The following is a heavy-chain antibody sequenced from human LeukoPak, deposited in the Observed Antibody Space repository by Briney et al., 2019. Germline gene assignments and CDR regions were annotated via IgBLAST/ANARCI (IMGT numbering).Heavy chain of an antibody. V-gene: IGHV1-69*05. D-gene: IGHD6-19*01. J-gene: IGHJ4*02. CDR2: IIPIFGTA. CDR1: GGTFSSYA. Sequence: SVKVSCKASGGTFSSYAISWVRQAPGQGLEWMGRIIPIFGTANYAQKFQGRVTITTDESTNTAYMELSSLRSEDTAVYYCARLGAVADNFDYWGQGTLVTVSS. CDR3: ARLGAVADNFDY.